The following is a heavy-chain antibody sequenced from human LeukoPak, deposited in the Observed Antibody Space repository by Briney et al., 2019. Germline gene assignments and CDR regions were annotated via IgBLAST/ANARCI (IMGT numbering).Heavy chain of an antibody. D-gene: IGHD5-12*01. CDR2: IYHVGGT. Sequence: PSETLSLTCNVSGVSIKTNSDYWAWLRQPPGKGLEWIGSIYHVGGTYYNPSLKSRVTISIDTSKNQFSLKLTSVTAADTAIYYCARDGRSGYEDPWGPGTLVTVSS. CDR1: GVSIKTNSDY. CDR3: ARDGRSGYEDP. J-gene: IGHJ5*02. V-gene: IGHV4-39*07.